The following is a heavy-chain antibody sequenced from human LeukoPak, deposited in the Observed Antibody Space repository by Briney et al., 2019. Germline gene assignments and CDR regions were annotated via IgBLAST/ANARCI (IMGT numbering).Heavy chain of an antibody. CDR3: ARLLIVGARSGHYYFDY. D-gene: IGHD1-26*01. Sequence: GESLKISCKGSGYSFTNYWIGWVRQMPGKGLEWMGIIYPGDSETRYSPSFQGQVTISAVKSITTAYLQWSSLKASDTAMYYCARLLIVGARSGHYYFDYWGQGTLVTVSS. CDR1: GYSFTNYW. V-gene: IGHV5-51*01. J-gene: IGHJ4*02. CDR2: IYPGDSET.